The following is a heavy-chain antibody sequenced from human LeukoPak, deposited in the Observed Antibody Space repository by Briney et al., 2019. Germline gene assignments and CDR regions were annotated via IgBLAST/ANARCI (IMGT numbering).Heavy chain of an antibody. CDR2: INPSGST. D-gene: IGHD5-18*01. J-gene: IGHJ4*02. CDR3: ARGVALWAQN. CDR1: SGSFSGYY. Sequence: SETLSLTCAVYSGSFSGYYWSWIRQPPGKGLEWIGEINPSGSTNYNPSLKSRVTISVDTSKNQFSLKLSSVTAADTAVYYCARGVALWAQNWGQGTLVTVSS. V-gene: IGHV4-34*01.